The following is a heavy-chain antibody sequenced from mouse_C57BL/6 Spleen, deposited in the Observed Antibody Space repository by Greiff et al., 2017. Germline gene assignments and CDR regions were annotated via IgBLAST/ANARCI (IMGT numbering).Heavy chain of an antibody. Sequence: VQLQESGAELARPGASVTLSCKASGYTFTSYGISWVKQRTGQGLAWIGEIYPRSGNTYYNEKFKGKATLTADQSSSTAYLELRSLTSADSAVFFCTRSSGSSYGSFEYWGQGTTLTVSS. CDR1: GYTFTSYG. J-gene: IGHJ2*01. V-gene: IGHV1-81*01. D-gene: IGHD1-1*01. CDR3: TRSSGSSYGSFEY. CDR2: IYPRSGNT.